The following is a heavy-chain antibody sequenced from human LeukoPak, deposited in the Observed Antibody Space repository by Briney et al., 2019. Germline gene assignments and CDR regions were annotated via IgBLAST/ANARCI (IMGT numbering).Heavy chain of an antibody. CDR1: GGSFSGYY. CDR3: ARRKYYDFWSGPSDAFDI. Sequence: SETLSLTCAVSGGSFSGYYWSWIRQPPGKGLEWIGEINHSGSTNYNPSLKSRVTISVDTSKNQFSLKLSSVTAADTAVYYCARRKYYDFWSGPSDAFDIWGQGTMVTVSS. D-gene: IGHD3-3*01. V-gene: IGHV4-34*01. J-gene: IGHJ3*02. CDR2: INHSGST.